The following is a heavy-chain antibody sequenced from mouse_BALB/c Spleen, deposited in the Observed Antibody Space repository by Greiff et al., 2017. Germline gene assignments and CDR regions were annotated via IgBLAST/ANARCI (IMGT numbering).Heavy chain of an antibody. CDR2: IWWDDDK. D-gene: IGHD2-4*01. CDR1: GFSLSTSGMG. J-gene: IGHJ4*01. Sequence: QVTLKECGPGILQPSQTLSLTCSFSGFSLSTSGMGVGWIRQPSGKGLEWLAHIWWDDDKRYNPALKSRLTTSKDTSSNPVFLKIASVDTADTVTYYCARISATMITEGAMDYWGQGTSVTVSS. CDR3: ARISATMITEGAMDY. V-gene: IGHV8-8*01.